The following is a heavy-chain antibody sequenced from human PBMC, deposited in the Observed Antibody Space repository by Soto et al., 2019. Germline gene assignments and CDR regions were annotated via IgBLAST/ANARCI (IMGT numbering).Heavy chain of an antibody. CDR2: ISYSGST. Sequence: SETLSLTCTVSVGSIISDYWSWIRQPPGKGLEWIGYISYSGSTNYNPSLKSLVTISVDTSKTQFSLNLSSVTAADTAVYYCARVLSGSSLFDSWGQGTLVTVSS. J-gene: IGHJ4*02. CDR1: VGSIISDY. D-gene: IGHD1-26*01. V-gene: IGHV4-59*01. CDR3: ARVLSGSSLFDS.